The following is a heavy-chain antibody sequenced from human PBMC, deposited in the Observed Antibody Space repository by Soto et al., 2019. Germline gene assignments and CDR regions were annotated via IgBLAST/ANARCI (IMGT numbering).Heavy chain of an antibody. J-gene: IGHJ4*02. CDR2: ISSSSSYI. CDR1: GFTFSSYS. CDR3: ARDGDYYGSDNYFDY. D-gene: IGHD3-10*01. Sequence: PVGSLRLSCAASGFTFSSYSMNWVRQAPGKGLEWVSSISSSSSYIYYADSVKGRFTISRDNTKNSLYLQMNSLRAEDTAVYYCARDGDYYGSDNYFDYWGQGTLVTVSS. V-gene: IGHV3-21*01.